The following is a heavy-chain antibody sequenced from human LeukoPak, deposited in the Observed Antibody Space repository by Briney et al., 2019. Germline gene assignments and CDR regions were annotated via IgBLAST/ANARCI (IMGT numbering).Heavy chain of an antibody. CDR3: ARDLSGFLFDY. V-gene: IGHV4-30-4*01. CDR2: IYCSGST. D-gene: IGHD2/OR15-2a*01. Sequence: SETLSLTCTVSGGSISSGDYYWSWIRQPPGKGLEWIGYIYCSGSTSYNPSLKSRVTISVDTSKNHFSLKLSSVTAADTAVYYCARDLSGFLFDYWGQGTLATVSP. CDR1: GGSISSGDYY. J-gene: IGHJ4*02.